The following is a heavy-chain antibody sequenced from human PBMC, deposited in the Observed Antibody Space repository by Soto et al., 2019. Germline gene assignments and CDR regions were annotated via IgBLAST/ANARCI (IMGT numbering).Heavy chain of an antibody. V-gene: IGHV3-74*03. Sequence: GGSLRLSCAASGFSLSPYWMHWVRQVPGRGLEWVARLSSDGFGAAYANSVKGRFFISRDIARNTLSLQMNSLRADDTAVYYCARDLGGPDYWGRGTSVTVSS. CDR1: GFSLSPYW. J-gene: IGHJ4*02. CDR2: LSSDGFGA. D-gene: IGHD3-16*01. CDR3: ARDLGGPDY.